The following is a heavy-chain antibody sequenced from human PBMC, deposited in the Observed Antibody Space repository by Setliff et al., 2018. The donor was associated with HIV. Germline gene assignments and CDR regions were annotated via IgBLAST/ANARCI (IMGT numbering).Heavy chain of an antibody. D-gene: IGHD3-10*01. J-gene: IGHJ3*02. CDR3: ARDPAFGAFDI. CDR2: MNRDGREK. V-gene: IGHV3-7*04. Sequence: GGSLRLSCAASGFTFSSSWMTWVRQAPGRGLEYVAGMNRDGREKLYADSVKGRFSISRDNAKNSLYLQMSSLRNEDTAVYFCARDPAFGAFDIWGQGTMVTVSS. CDR1: GFTFSSSW.